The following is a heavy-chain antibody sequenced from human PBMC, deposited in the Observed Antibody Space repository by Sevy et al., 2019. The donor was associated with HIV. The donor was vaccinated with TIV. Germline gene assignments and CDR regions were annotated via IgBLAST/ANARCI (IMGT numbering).Heavy chain of an antibody. Sequence: ASVKVSCKASGYSFSDSGYYVHWVRQAPGQGLEWMGWINPKSGATKYAQKFQGRVTMTRDTSVSTANMELTRLTSDDTAFYYCARESYDFWTGPVDYDYGMDVWGQGTTVTDSS. J-gene: IGHJ6*02. D-gene: IGHD3-3*01. CDR3: ARESYDFWTGPVDYDYGMDV. CDR2: INPKSGAT. CDR1: GYSFSDSGYY. V-gene: IGHV1-2*02.